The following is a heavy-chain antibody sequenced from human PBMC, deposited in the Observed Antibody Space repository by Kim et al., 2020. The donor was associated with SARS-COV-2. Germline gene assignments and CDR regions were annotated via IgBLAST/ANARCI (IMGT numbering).Heavy chain of an antibody. CDR1: GFTFSSYA. J-gene: IGHJ6*02. Sequence: GGSLRLSCAASGFTFSSYAMHWVRQAPGKGLEWVAVISYDGSNKYYADSVNGRFTISRDNSKNTLYLQMNSLRAEDTAVYYCSRQYYYDSSGYYYPHYYYYGRDVWGQGTTVTVSS. CDR3: SRQYYYDSSGYYYPHYYYYGRDV. CDR2: ISYDGSNK. D-gene: IGHD3-22*01. V-gene: IGHV3-30*04.